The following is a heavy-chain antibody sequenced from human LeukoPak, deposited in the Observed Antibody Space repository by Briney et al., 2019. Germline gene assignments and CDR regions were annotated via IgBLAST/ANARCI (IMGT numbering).Heavy chain of an antibody. CDR2: INPSGGST. CDR3: AREGQELLYWFDP. Sequence: ASVKVSCKASGYTFTSYYMHWVRQAPGQGLEWMGIINPSGGSTRYAQKFQGRVTMTRDTSTSTVYMELSSLRSEDTAVYYCAREGQELLYWFDPWGQGTLVTVSS. V-gene: IGHV1-46*01. D-gene: IGHD4-11*01. J-gene: IGHJ5*02. CDR1: GYTFTSYY.